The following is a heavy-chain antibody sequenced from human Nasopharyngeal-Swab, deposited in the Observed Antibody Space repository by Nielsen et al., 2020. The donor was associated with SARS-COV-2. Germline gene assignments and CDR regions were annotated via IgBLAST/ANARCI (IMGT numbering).Heavy chain of an antibody. CDR2: ISSSGSTI. CDR3: ATGDRASDY. CDR1: GFTVSSNY. Sequence: GGSLRLSCAASGFTVSSNYMSWVRQAPGKGLEWVSYISSSGSTIYYADSVKGRFTISRDNAKNSLYLQMNSLRAEDTAVYYCATGDRASDYWGQGTLVTVSS. V-gene: IGHV3-11*04. D-gene: IGHD1-1*01. J-gene: IGHJ4*02.